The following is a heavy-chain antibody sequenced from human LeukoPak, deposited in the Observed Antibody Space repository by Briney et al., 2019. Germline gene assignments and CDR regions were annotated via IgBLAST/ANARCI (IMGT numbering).Heavy chain of an antibody. J-gene: IGHJ4*02. CDR2: IRYDGTTK. V-gene: IGHV3-30*02. CDR3: AKVGTASKPSDLDY. CDR1: GFTFTDYG. Sequence: PGGSLRLSCAASGFTFTDYGIHWVRQAPGKGLEGVAFIRYDGTTKYYADSVKGRFTISRDNSRNTLYLQMNSLRTEDTAVYYCAKVGTASKPSDLDYWGQGTLVTVSS. D-gene: IGHD1-1*01.